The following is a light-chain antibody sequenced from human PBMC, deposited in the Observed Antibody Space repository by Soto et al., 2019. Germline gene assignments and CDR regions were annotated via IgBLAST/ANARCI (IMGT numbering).Light chain of an antibody. CDR3: QQYNSYSLFT. CDR1: QSINTW. J-gene: IGKJ3*01. Sequence: DIQMTQSPSTLSASVGDRVTITCRASQSINTWLAWYQRKPGKAPKLLIYDASSLESGVPSRFSGSGSGTEFTLTISSLQPDDLASYYCQQYNSYSLFTFGPGTKVDIK. CDR2: DAS. V-gene: IGKV1-5*01.